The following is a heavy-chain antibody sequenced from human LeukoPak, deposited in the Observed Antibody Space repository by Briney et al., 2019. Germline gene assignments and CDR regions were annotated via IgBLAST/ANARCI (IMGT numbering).Heavy chain of an antibody. CDR2: IQYDGRNE. D-gene: IGHD3-16*01. CDR3: AKEGGDANYYYYMDV. CDR1: GFTFSTYG. J-gene: IGHJ6*03. V-gene: IGHV3-30*02. Sequence: GGSLRLSCAASGFTFSTYGMHWVRQAPGKGLEWVAFIQYDGRNEYYADSVKGRFTISRDNSKNTLYLQMNSLRAEDTAVYYCAKEGGDANYYYYMDVWGKGTAVTVSS.